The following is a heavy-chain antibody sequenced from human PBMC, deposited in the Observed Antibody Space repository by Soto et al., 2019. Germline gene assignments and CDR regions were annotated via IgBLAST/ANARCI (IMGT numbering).Heavy chain of an antibody. CDR2: FDPEDGET. D-gene: IGHD6-19*01. J-gene: IGHJ4*02. CDR3: ATDTAVAGSFSFDY. Sequence: ASVKVSCKASGYTLTELSMHLVRQAPGKGLEWMGGFDPEDGETIYAQKFQGRVTMTEDTSTDTAYMELSSLRSEDTAVYYCATDTAVAGSFSFDYWGQGTLVTVSS. CDR1: GYTLTELS. V-gene: IGHV1-24*01.